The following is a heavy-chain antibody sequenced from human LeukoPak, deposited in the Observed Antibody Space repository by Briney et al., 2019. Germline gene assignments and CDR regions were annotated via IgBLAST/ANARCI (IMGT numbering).Heavy chain of an antibody. V-gene: IGHV3-66*01. Sequence: GGSLRLSCAASGFTVSSNYMSWVRQAPGRGLEWVSGIYTGGDTYYADSVKDRFTISRDNSKNTLYLQMNSLRAEDTAVYYCARDNDYYDLHYWGQGTLVTVSS. D-gene: IGHD3-22*01. CDR1: GFTVSSNY. CDR2: IYTGGDT. CDR3: ARDNDYYDLHY. J-gene: IGHJ4*02.